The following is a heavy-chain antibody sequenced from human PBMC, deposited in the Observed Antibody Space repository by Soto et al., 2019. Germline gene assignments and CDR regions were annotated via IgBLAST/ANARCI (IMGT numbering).Heavy chain of an antibody. CDR1: GFNLSHPW. D-gene: IGHD3-9*01. J-gene: IGHJ4*02. V-gene: IGHV3-15*01. CDR3: TTGIYYDLLTGHHNVAY. CDR2: IKSKIDGGTA. Sequence: EVLLVESGGGLGKPGGSLRLSCAASGFNLSHPWMTWVRQAAWKGLEWVGHIKSKIDGGTADYAAPVKGRFTISRDDSKNMVYLQMNSLKTEDTAVYYCTTGIYYDLLTGHHNVAYWGQGTLVTVSS.